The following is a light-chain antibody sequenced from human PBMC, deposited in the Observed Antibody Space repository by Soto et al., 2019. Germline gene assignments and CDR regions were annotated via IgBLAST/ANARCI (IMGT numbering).Light chain of an antibody. CDR3: QQYNNWAYT. V-gene: IGKV3-15*01. Sequence: EIVMTQSPATLSVSPGERATLSCRASQSVSSNLAWYQQKPGQAPSLLIYGASTRATGIPVRFSGSGSGTEFPLTISSLPSEDFAVYYCQQYNNWAYTFGQGTKLEIK. CDR2: GAS. J-gene: IGKJ2*01. CDR1: QSVSSN.